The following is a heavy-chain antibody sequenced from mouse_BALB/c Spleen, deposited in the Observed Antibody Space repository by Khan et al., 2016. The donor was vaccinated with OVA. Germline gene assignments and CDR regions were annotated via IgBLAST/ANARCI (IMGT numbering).Heavy chain of an antibody. D-gene: IGHD1-1*01. CDR3: ARGNYYGRNSWFGY. Sequence: EVQLQQSGPELVKPGTSMKISCKASGYSFTDYTMNWVKQSHGKNLEWIGLINPYNGGTSYNQKFKGKATLTVDKSSSTAYMEVLILTSEDSAVYYCARGNYYGRNSWFGYWGQGTLVTVSA. CDR2: INPYNGGT. J-gene: IGHJ3*01. V-gene: IGHV1-18*01. CDR1: GYSFTDYT.